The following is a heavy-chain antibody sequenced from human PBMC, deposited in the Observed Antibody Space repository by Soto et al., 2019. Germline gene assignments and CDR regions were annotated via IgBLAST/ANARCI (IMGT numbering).Heavy chain of an antibody. CDR2: IYSKEGKI. J-gene: IGHJ4*02. Sequence: QVQLLQSGAEVQKPGASVKVSCKASGYIFNNYGISWVRQAPGQGLEWMGWIYSKEGKINFAQKFQGRVTLTTDTSTSTAYIELRSLRFDDSAVYFCARDIAYDIDYWGQGTLVTVSS. V-gene: IGHV1-18*01. D-gene: IGHD5-12*01. CDR1: GYIFNNYG. CDR3: ARDIAYDIDY.